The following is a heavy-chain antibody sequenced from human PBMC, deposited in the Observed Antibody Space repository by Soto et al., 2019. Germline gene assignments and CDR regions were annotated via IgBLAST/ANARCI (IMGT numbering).Heavy chain of an antibody. CDR3: AKDLSGSGST. V-gene: IGHV3-9*01. J-gene: IGHJ5*02. CDR1: GFRFDDYA. CDR2: ISWNGGTI. Sequence: VQLVESGGGLVQPGRSLRLSCAASGFRFDDYAMHWVRQAPGKGLEWVSGISWNGGTIAYADSVKGRFTISRDNAKNSLYLQMNSLRADDTALYYCAKDLSGSGSTWGQGTLVTVSS. D-gene: IGHD6-19*01.